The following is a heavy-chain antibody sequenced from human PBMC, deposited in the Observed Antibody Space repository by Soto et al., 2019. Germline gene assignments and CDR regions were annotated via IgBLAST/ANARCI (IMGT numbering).Heavy chain of an antibody. CDR1: GGSISSSNW. V-gene: IGHV4-4*02. CDR2: IYHSGST. D-gene: IGHD6-13*01. J-gene: IGHJ4*02. Sequence: QVQLQESGPGLVKPSGTLSLTCAVSGGSISSSNWWSWVRQPPGKGLEWIGEIYHSGSTNYNPSLQSRVTISVDKSKHQFSLKLSSVTAADTAVYYCASLHTVSYSRGGDFDYWGQGTLVTVSS. CDR3: ASLHTVSYSRGGDFDY.